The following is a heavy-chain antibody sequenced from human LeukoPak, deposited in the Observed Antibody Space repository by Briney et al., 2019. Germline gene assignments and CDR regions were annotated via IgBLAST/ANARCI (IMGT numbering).Heavy chain of an antibody. CDR1: GYSFTSYW. CDR3: ARGGTTTRTFDY. V-gene: IGHV5-51*01. Sequence: GESLKICCKTSGYSFTSYWIAWVRQMPGQGLEWMGIIYPDDFDTRYSPSFQGQVTISADRSINTAYLQWIDLKASDTAMYYCARGGTTTRTFDYWGQGTLVTVSS. CDR2: IYPDDFDT. D-gene: IGHD1-7*01. J-gene: IGHJ4*02.